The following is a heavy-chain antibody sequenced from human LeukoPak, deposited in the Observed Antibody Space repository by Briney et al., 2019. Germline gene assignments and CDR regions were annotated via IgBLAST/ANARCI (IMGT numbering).Heavy chain of an antibody. Sequence: SETLSLTCTVSGASISNYYWSWIRQPPGQGLEWIGYIYYTGRTKSNPSLKSRVTISVETSKNQFSLKLSSVTAADTAVYYCARSDHEPLLLWFGDKDGYYYMDVWGKGTTVTVSS. CDR2: IYYTGRT. V-gene: IGHV4-59*01. D-gene: IGHD3-10*01. CDR1: GASISNYY. J-gene: IGHJ6*03. CDR3: ARSDHEPLLLWFGDKDGYYYMDV.